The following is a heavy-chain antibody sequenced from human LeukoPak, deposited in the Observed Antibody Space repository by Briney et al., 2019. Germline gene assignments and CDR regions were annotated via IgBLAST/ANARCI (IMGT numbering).Heavy chain of an antibody. V-gene: IGHV4-39*07. CDR2: IYYSGTT. J-gene: IGHJ2*01. D-gene: IGHD3/OR15-3a*01. CDR1: DGCISNNSYS. Sequence: SETLTFTGTVADGCISNNSYSWAWFRHPHLQGQDRIETIYYSGTTYYNPSLKSRVTISVDTSKNQFSLKLSSVTAADTAVYYCARDGYDGLDWYFDLWGRGTLVTVSS. CDR3: ARDGYDGLDWYFDL.